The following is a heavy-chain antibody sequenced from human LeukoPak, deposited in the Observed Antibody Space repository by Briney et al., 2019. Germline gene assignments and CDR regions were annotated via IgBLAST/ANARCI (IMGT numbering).Heavy chain of an antibody. J-gene: IGHJ6*03. V-gene: IGHV4-61*08. CDR3: ARVRSEKTYYYYYYMDV. CDR1: GGSISSGDYY. D-gene: IGHD5-24*01. CDR2: IYYSGST. Sequence: SQNLSLTCTVSGGSISSGDYYWSWIRQPPGKGLEWIGYIYYSGSTNYNPSLKSRVTISVDTSKNQFSLKLSSVTAADTAVYYCARVRSEKTYYYYYYMDVWGKGTTVTVSS.